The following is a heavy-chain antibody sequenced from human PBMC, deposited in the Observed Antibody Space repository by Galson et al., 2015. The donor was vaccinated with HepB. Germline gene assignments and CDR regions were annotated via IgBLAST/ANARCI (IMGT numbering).Heavy chain of an antibody. CDR1: GFTFSDYY. D-gene: IGHD2-2*01. CDR2: ISSSGSTI. CDR3: AREVYQLPYFDY. Sequence: SLRLSCAASGFTFSDYYMSWIRQAPGKGLEWVSYISSSGSTIYYADSVKGRFTISRDNAKNSLYLQMNSLRAEDTAVYYCAREVYQLPYFDYWGQGTLVTVSS. J-gene: IGHJ4*02. V-gene: IGHV3-11*01.